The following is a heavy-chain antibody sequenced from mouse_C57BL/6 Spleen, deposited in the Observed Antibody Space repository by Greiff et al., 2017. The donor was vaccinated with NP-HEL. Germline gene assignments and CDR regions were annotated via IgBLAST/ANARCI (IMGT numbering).Heavy chain of an antibody. D-gene: IGHD1-1*01. CDR2: ISYSGST. V-gene: IGHV3-1*01. CDR3: ARDGSSYAWFAY. Sequence: EVQLQESGPGMVKPSQSLSLTCTVTGYSITSGYDWHWLRHFPGNKLEWMGYISYSGSTNYNPSLKSRISITHDTSKNQFFLKLNSVTTEDTATYDCARDGSSYAWFAYWGQGTLVTVSA. CDR1: GYSITSGYD. J-gene: IGHJ3*01.